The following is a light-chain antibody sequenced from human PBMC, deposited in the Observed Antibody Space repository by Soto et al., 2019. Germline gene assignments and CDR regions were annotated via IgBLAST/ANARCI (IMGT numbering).Light chain of an antibody. Sequence: ALTQPASVSGSPGQSITISCTGTSSDVGGYNYVSWYQQHPGKAPKLMIYDVSNRPSGVSNRFSGSKSGNTASLTISGLQAEDEADYYCSSYTSSSTWAFGTGTKVTVL. CDR3: SSYTSSSTWA. CDR1: SSDVGGYNY. J-gene: IGLJ1*01. CDR2: DVS. V-gene: IGLV2-14*01.